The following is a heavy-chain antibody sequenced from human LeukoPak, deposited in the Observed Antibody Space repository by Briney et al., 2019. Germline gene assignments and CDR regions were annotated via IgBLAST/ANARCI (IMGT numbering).Heavy chain of an antibody. CDR2: IYPGDSDT. V-gene: IGHV5-51*01. Sequence: GESLKISCEGSGYSFTSYWIAWVRQMPGKGLEWMGIIYPGDSDTRYSPSFQGQVTISADKSISTAYLQWSSLKASDTAMYYCARMRRVSSQSVFQHWGQGTLVTVSS. J-gene: IGHJ1*01. CDR1: GYSFTSYW. D-gene: IGHD6-13*01. CDR3: ARMRRVSSQSVFQH.